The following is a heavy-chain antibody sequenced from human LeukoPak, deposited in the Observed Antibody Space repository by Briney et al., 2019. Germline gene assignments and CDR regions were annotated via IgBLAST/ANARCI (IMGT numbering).Heavy chain of an antibody. Sequence: ASVKVSCKASGYTFSSYTLNWVRQAPGQGLEWMAWINPDSGNPTYAQGFTGRFVFSLDTSVSTAYLQISSLKAEDTAVYYCARGYSSGWYQGEGYFDYWGQGTLVTVSS. CDR1: GYTFSSYT. J-gene: IGHJ4*02. D-gene: IGHD6-19*01. V-gene: IGHV7-4-1*02. CDR3: ARGYSSGWYQGEGYFDY. CDR2: INPDSGNP.